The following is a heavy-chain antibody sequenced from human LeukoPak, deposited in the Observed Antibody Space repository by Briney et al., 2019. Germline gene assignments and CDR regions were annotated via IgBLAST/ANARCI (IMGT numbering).Heavy chain of an antibody. CDR3: ARKKVEPDRYFDY. CDR1: GYSFSSYS. Sequence: ASVKVSCKASGYSFSSYSMNWVRQAPGQGLELMGWINTNTGNPTYAQGFTGRFVFSLDTSLSTAYLQITSLKAEDTGVYYCARKKVEPDRYFDYWGQGTLVTVSS. CDR2: INTNTGNP. V-gene: IGHV7-4-1*02. J-gene: IGHJ4*02. D-gene: IGHD1-26*01.